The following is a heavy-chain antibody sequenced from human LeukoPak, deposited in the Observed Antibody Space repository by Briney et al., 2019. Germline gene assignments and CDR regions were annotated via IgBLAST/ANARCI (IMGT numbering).Heavy chain of an antibody. Sequence: GGSLRLSCAASGFTFSSYWMHWVRQPPGKGLVWVSRINSDGSSTSYADSVKGRFTISRDNAKNTLYLQINSLRAEDTAVYYCARVGRYDSSGYYYRDYWGQGTLVTVSS. CDR3: ARVGRYDSSGYYYRDY. D-gene: IGHD3-22*01. CDR1: GFTFSSYW. CDR2: INSDGSST. V-gene: IGHV3-74*01. J-gene: IGHJ4*02.